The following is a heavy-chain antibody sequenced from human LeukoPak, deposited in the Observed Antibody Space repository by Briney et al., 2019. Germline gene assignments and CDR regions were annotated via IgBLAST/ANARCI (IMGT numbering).Heavy chain of an antibody. D-gene: IGHD5-12*01. CDR1: GFTFGDYA. V-gene: IGHV3-11*04. CDR3: ARGDSGYDPYYYYYMDV. Sequence: GSLRLSCTASGFTFGDYAMSWIRQAPGKGLGWVSYISSSGSTIYYADSVKGRFTISRDNAKNSLYLQMNSLRAEDTAVYYCARGDSGYDPYYYYYMDVWGKGTTVTVSS. CDR2: ISSSGSTI. J-gene: IGHJ6*03.